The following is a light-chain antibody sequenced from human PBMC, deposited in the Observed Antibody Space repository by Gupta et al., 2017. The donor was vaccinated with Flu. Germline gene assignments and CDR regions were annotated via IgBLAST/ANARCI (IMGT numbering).Light chain of an antibody. CDR3: QQCKNSPART. V-gene: IGKV3-15*01. CDR2: GAS. J-gene: IGKJ1*01. CDR1: QSVSSN. Sequence: EIVMTQSPATLSVSPGERATLSCRASQSVSSNLAWYQQKPGQAPRLLIYGASTMAPGIPARFSGSGSGTEFTLTISSLQSEDFASYYCQQCKNSPARTFGEGTKVEIK.